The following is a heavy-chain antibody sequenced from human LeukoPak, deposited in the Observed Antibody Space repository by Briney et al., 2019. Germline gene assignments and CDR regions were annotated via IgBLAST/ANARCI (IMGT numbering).Heavy chain of an antibody. CDR2: IYTSGST. J-gene: IGHJ4*02. Sequence: SETLSLTCTVSGGSISSYYWSWIRHPAGKGLEWIGRIYTSGSTNYHPSLKSRVTMSVDTSKNQFSLKLSSVTAADTAVYYCARGGPTVTCLDYWGQGTLVTVSS. V-gene: IGHV4-4*07. CDR1: GGSISSYY. CDR3: ARGGPTVTCLDY. D-gene: IGHD4-11*01.